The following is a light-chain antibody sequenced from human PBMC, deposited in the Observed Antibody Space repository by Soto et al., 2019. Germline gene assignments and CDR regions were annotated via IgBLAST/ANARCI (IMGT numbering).Light chain of an antibody. V-gene: IGLV2-14*01. J-gene: IGLJ1*01. Sequence: QSAPAQPASVSGSPGQSTIISCTGTSSDVGGYNYVSWYQQHPGKAPKFLIYEVDNRASGVSDRFSGSKSGNTASLTISGLQAEDEADYYCSSYTSSNALVFGTGTKVTVL. CDR2: EVD. CDR3: SSYTSSNALV. CDR1: SSDVGGYNY.